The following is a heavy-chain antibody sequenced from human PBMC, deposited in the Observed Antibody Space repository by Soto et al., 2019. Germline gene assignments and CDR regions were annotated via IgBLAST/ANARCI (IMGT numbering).Heavy chain of an antibody. CDR3: ARAKEYSSSPPHYYHRYRLAV. CDR2: IIPILGIA. J-gene: IGHJ6*02. Sequence: SVKVSCKASGGTFSSYTISWVRQAPGQGLEWMGRIIPILGIANYAQKFQGRVTITTDKSTSTAYMELSSLRSDDTAVYYCARAKEYSSSPPHYYHRYRLAVWGQGTTVTVSS. D-gene: IGHD6-6*01. CDR1: GGTFSSYT. V-gene: IGHV1-69*02.